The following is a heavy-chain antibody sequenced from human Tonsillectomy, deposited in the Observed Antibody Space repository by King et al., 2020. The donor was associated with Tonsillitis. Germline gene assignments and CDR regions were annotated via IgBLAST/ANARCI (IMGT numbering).Heavy chain of an antibody. CDR1: GGSICSSY. J-gene: IGHJ3*02. CDR3: ARDWGSYDYVWGSYRSNAFDI. CDR2: IYYSGST. D-gene: IGHD3-16*02. V-gene: IGHV4-59*01. Sequence: VQLQESGPGLVKPSETLSLTCTVSGGSICSSYWSWIRQPPGKGLEWIGYIYYSGSTNYNPSLKSRVTISVDTSKNQFSLKLSSVTAADTAVYYCARDWGSYDYVWGSYRSNAFDIWGQGTMVTVSS.